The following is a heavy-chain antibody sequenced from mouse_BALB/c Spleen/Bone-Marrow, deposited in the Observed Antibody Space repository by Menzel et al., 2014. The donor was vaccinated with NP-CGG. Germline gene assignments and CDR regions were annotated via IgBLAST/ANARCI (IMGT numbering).Heavy chain of an antibody. CDR3: ARLSYYGRFAY. CDR2: INPDSSTI. D-gene: IGHD1-1*01. J-gene: IGHJ3*01. Sequence: EVQVVESGGGLVQPGGSLKLSCAASGFDFSSYWMSWVRQAPGKGLEWIGEINPDSSTINYTPSLKDKFIISRDNAKNTLCLQMSKVRSGDTALYYCARLSYYGRFAYWGQGTLVTVSA. CDR1: GFDFSSYW. V-gene: IGHV4-1*02.